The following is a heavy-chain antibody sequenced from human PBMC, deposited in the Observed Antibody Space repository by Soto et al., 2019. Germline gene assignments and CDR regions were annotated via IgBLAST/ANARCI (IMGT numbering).Heavy chain of an antibody. CDR2: IYYSGST. Sequence: PSETLSLTCTVSGGSISSYYWSWLRQPPGKGLEWIGYIYYSGSTNYNPSLKGRFTISRDNAKNSLYLQMNSLRAEDTAVYYCARDRNTMVRGVIKSAYWGQGTLVTVSS. CDR3: ARDRNTMVRGVIKSAY. D-gene: IGHD3-10*01. J-gene: IGHJ4*02. V-gene: IGHV4-59*12. CDR1: GGSISSYY.